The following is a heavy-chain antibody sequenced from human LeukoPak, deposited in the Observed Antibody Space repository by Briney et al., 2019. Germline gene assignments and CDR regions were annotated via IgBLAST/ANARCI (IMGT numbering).Heavy chain of an antibody. D-gene: IGHD1-26*01. CDR3: ATAPGWGGATYYFDY. CDR1: GYTFTSYD. CDR2: MNPNSGNT. Sequence: ASVKVSCKASGYTFTSYDINWVRQATGQGLEWMGWMNPNSGNTGYAQKFQGRVTITRNTSISTAYMELSSLRSEDTAVYYCATAPGWGGATYYFDYWGQGTLVTVSS. J-gene: IGHJ4*02. V-gene: IGHV1-8*03.